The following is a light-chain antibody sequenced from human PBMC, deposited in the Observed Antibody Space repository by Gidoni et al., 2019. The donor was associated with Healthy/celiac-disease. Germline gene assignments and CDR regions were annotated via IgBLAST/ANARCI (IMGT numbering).Light chain of an antibody. J-gene: IGKJ2*01. Sequence: DVQMTQSPSSLSASVGDRGTITCRASQGISNYLAWYQQKPGKVPKLLIYAASTLQSGVPSRFSGSGSGTDFTLTISSLQPEDVAIYYCQKYKSAPYTFGQGTKLEIK. CDR2: AAS. V-gene: IGKV1-27*01. CDR1: QGISNY. CDR3: QKYKSAPYT.